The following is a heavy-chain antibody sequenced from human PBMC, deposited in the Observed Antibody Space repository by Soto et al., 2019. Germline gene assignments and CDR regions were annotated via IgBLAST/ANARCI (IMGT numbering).Heavy chain of an antibody. J-gene: IGHJ6*02. CDR2: INHSGGT. Sequence: QGQLQQWGAGLLKPSKTMSLTCADYGGSFSGYYCSWIRQPPGKGLEWIGNINHSGGTNYNPSLKSRVTISVDTSKNQFSLKLSSVTAADTAVYYCARRGSYYYYGMDVWGQGTTVTVSS. CDR1: GGSFSGYY. V-gene: IGHV4-34*01. D-gene: IGHD1-26*01. CDR3: ARRGSYYYYGMDV.